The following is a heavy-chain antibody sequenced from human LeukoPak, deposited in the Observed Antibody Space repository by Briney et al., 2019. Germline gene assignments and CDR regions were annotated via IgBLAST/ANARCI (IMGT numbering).Heavy chain of an antibody. D-gene: IGHD4-11*01. Sequence: ASVKVSCKASGYTFTSYGISWVRQAPGQGLEWMGWISAYNGNTNYAQELQGRVTMTTDTSTSIAYMELRSLRSDDTAVYYCARADDYSLLYYFDYWGQGTLVTVSS. CDR2: ISAYNGNT. V-gene: IGHV1-18*01. J-gene: IGHJ4*02. CDR1: GYTFTSYG. CDR3: ARADDYSLLYYFDY.